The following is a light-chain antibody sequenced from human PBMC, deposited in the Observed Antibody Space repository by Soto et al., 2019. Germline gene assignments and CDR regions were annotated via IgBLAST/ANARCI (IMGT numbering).Light chain of an antibody. V-gene: IGKV3-20*01. CDR2: GAY. Sequence: IVLTQSPGILSLSPGERASLSCGASQSISSSFLAWYQQKPGQAPRLLIYGAYSRATGIPDRFSGTGSETDFTLTISRLEPEDFAVYYCQPYDNSPITVGPGTRLEIK. J-gene: IGKJ5*01. CDR3: QPYDNSPIT. CDR1: QSISSSF.